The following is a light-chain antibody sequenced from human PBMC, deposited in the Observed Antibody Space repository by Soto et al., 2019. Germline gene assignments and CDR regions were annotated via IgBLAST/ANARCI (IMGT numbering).Light chain of an antibody. CDR2: DAS. CDR3: QQYNSYWT. Sequence: DIQMTQSPSTLSASVGDRVTITCRASQTISTSLAWYQQKPGKAPKVLIYDASSFESGVPSRFSGSGSGTEFTLTISSLQPDDFATYYCQQYNSYWTFGQGTKLEIK. V-gene: IGKV1-5*01. J-gene: IGKJ1*01. CDR1: QTISTS.